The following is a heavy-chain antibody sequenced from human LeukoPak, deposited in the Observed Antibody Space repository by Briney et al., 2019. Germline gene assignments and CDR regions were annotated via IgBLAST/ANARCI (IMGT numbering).Heavy chain of an antibody. CDR3: ARSCSSTSCDPYYYYAMDV. D-gene: IGHD2-2*01. V-gene: IGHV4-59*01. CDR1: GGSISSYY. Sequence: SETLSLTCTVSGGSISSYYWNWIRQPPGKALEWIGYIYYSGSTNYNPSLKSRVTISVDTSKNQFSLKLSSVTAADAAVYYCARSCSSTSCDPYYYYAMDVWGQGTTVTVSS. CDR2: IYYSGST. J-gene: IGHJ6*02.